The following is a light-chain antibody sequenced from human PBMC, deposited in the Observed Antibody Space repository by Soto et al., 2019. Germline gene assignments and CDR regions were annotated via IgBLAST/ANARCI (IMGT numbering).Light chain of an antibody. CDR3: QQRSNWPLT. CDR2: DAS. CDR1: QSVSSY. V-gene: IGKV3-11*01. Sequence: EIVLTQSPATPYLSPGERATLSCRASQSVSSYLAWYQQKPGQAPRLLIYDASNRATGIPARFSGSWSGTDFTLTISSLEPEDFAVYYCQQRSNWPLTFGGGTKVEIK. J-gene: IGKJ4*01.